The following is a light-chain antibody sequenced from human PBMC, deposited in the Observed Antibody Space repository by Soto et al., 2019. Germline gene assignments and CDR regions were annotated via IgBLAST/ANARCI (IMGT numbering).Light chain of an antibody. Sequence: EIQLTQSPSTLSASLGDRVTITCRASQSISSSVAWYQQKPGQAPKLLIFDASSLDTSAPARFSGSGSGTEFSLTTSSMQPDDFSTYYCQQHNSYPPWTFGQGTKVDIK. CDR2: DAS. J-gene: IGKJ1*01. CDR1: QSISSS. V-gene: IGKV1-5*01. CDR3: QQHNSYPPWT.